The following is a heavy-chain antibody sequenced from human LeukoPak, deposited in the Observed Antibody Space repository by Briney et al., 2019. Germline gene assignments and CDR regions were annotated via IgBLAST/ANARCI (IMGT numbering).Heavy chain of an antibody. CDR1: GGSISSSTYY. V-gene: IGHV4-39*01. Sequence: PSETLSLTCTVSGGSISSSTYYWGWIRQPPGEGLEWIGTVYHTGSTYYNPSLRSRVTISVDTSKNQFSLKLSSVTAADTAVFYCARVWYGSATLGWFDPWGQGTLVTVSS. D-gene: IGHD3-10*01. CDR3: ARVWYGSATLGWFDP. J-gene: IGHJ5*02. CDR2: VYHTGST.